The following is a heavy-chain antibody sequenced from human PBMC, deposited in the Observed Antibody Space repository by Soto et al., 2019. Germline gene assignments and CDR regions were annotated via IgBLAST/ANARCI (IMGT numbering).Heavy chain of an antibody. CDR1: GFIFSAYG. CDR3: AKVIVLGASTIEF. J-gene: IGHJ4*02. V-gene: IGHV3-33*06. CDR2: ICHNGRNK. Sequence: PGGSLRLSCETSGFIFSAYGIHWVRQAPGKGLEWVAIICHNGRNKYYGDSVKGRFTISRDNSKNTVYLQMNSLRVEDTALYSCAKVIVLGASTIEFWGPGTLVTVSS. D-gene: IGHD6-6*01.